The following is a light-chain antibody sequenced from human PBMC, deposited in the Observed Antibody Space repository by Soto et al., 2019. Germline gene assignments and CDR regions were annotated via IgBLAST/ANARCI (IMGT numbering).Light chain of an antibody. V-gene: IGKV1-5*03. J-gene: IGKJ4*01. CDR1: QSISSW. CDR2: KAS. CDR3: QQYSIYPLT. Sequence: DIQMTQSPSTLSASVGDRVTITCRASQSISSWLAWYQQNPGKAPKGLSQKASSLASGVPSRFSGSGSGTEFTLTISSLQPDEFATYHCQQYSIYPLTFGGGTKVEIK.